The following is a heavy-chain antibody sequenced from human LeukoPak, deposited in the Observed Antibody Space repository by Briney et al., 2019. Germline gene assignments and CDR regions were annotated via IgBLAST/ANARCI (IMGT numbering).Heavy chain of an antibody. V-gene: IGHV4-30-4*08. CDR2: IDYSGST. D-gene: IGHD1-7*01. Sequence: SQTLSLTCTVSVGSISSGDYYCSWIRQPPGKGLVWIGYIDYSGSTYYNPALKSRVTISVDTSKNQFSLKLSSVTAADTAVYYCARSFNRNYRRVELDYWGQGTLVTVSS. CDR1: VGSISSGDYY. CDR3: ARSFNRNYRRVELDY. J-gene: IGHJ4*02.